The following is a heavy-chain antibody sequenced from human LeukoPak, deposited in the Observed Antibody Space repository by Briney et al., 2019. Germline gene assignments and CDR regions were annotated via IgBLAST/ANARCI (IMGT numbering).Heavy chain of an antibody. V-gene: IGHV1-18*01. J-gene: IGHJ4*02. CDR1: GYTFTSYG. D-gene: IGHD3-9*01. CDR2: ISGYNGNT. Sequence: ASVKVSCKASGYTFTSYGISWVRQAPGQALERMGWISGYNGNTNYAQKLQGRVTMTTDTSTSTAYMELRSLRSDDTAVYYCARVSRTVTPERTVYYNTYWGQGTLVTVTS. CDR3: ARVSRTVTPERTVYYNTY.